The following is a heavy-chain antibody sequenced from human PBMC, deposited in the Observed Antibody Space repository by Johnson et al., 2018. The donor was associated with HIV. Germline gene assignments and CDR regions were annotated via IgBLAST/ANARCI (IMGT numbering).Heavy chain of an antibody. CDR1: GFTFSDYY. J-gene: IGHJ3*02. V-gene: IGHV3-11*04. Sequence: QMLLVESGGGLVKPGGSLRLSCAASGFTFSDYYMSWIRQAPGKGLEWVSYISSSGSTIYYADSVKGRFTISRDNAKNTLYLQMNSLRAEDTAVYYCARDQSEVDAFDIWGQGTMVTVYS. CDR2: ISSSGSTI. CDR3: ARDQSEVDAFDI.